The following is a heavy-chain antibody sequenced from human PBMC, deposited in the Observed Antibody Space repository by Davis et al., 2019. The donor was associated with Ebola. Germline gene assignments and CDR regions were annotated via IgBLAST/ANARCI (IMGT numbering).Heavy chain of an antibody. J-gene: IGHJ4*02. V-gene: IGHV3-7*01. CDR1: GFTFSSYW. D-gene: IGHD1-20*01. CDR3: ARDRYNWNDVVYFDY. Sequence: PGGSLRLSCAASGFTFSSYWMSWVRQAPGKGLEWVANIKQDGSEKYYVDSVKGRFTISRDNAKNSLYLQMNSLRAEDTAVYYCARDRYNWNDVVYFDYWGQGTLVTVSS. CDR2: IKQDGSEK.